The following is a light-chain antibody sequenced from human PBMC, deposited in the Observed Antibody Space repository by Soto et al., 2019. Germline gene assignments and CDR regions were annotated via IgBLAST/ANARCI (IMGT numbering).Light chain of an antibody. V-gene: IGKV3D-15*01. CDR1: QSVNIF. Sequence: EIVMTQPPGTLSVSPGETATLSCRASQSVNIFLAWYQQKPGQAPRVVVYGASTRATGIPARFSGSGSGTEFTLTISGLQSEDFAVYSCQQYNTWPRTFGQGTRVEIK. CDR3: QQYNTWPRT. CDR2: GAS. J-gene: IGKJ1*01.